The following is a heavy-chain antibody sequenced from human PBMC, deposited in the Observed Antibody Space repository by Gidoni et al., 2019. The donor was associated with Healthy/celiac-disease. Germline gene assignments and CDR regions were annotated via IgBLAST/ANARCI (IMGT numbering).Heavy chain of an antibody. CDR2: IYSGGST. CDR1: GFTVSSNY. V-gene: IGHV3-66*01. Sequence: ESGGGLVQPGGSLRLSCAASGFTVSSNYMSWVRQAPGKGLEWVSVIYSGGSTYYADSVKGRFTISRDNSKNTLYLQMNSLRAEDTAVYYCARDIYSGYTGWFDPWGQGTLVTVSS. CDR3: ARDIYSGYTGWFDP. J-gene: IGHJ5*02. D-gene: IGHD6-25*01.